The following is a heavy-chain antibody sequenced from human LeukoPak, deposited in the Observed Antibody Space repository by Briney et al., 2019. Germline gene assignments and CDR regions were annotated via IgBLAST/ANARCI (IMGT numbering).Heavy chain of an antibody. D-gene: IGHD3-22*01. V-gene: IGHV3-7*01. CDR3: ASDRDYYDSSGYLFDY. CDR1: GFTFSSYW. J-gene: IGHJ4*02. Sequence: GGSLRPSCAASGFTFSSYWMSWVRQAPGKGLEWVANIKQDGSEKYYADSVKGRFTISRDNAKNSLYLQMNSLRAEDTAVYYCASDRDYYDSSGYLFDYWGQGTLVTVSS. CDR2: IKQDGSEK.